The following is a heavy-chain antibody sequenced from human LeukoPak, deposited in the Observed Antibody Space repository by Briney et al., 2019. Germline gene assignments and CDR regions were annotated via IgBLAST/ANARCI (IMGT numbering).Heavy chain of an antibody. J-gene: IGHJ6*02. D-gene: IGHD4-17*01. Sequence: GGSLRLSCAASGFTVSTNYMTWVRQAPGNGLDWVSVICSGGYTYYSDSVKGRFTISRDNSKNTLYLQMNSLRAEDTAVYYCSRAPGTTLHYGGMDVWGQGTTVTVSS. CDR3: SRAPGTTLHYGGMDV. V-gene: IGHV3-66*01. CDR2: ICSGGYT. CDR1: GFTVSTNY.